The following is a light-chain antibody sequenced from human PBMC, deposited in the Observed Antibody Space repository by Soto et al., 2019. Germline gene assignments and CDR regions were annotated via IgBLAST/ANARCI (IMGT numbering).Light chain of an antibody. J-gene: IGKJ3*01. CDR1: QSVLYSSNNKNY. CDR2: WAS. Sequence: DIVMTQSPDSLAVSLGERATINCKSSQSVLYSSNNKNYLAWYQQKPGQPPKLLIYWASTRESGVPDRFSGSRSGTDFTLTISSLQAEDVAVYYCQQYSSTPITFGPGTKVDIK. CDR3: QQYSSTPIT. V-gene: IGKV4-1*01.